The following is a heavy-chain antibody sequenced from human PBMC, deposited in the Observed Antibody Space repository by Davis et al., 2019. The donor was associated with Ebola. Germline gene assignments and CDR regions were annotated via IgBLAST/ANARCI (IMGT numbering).Heavy chain of an antibody. J-gene: IGHJ6*03. CDR2: ISSSSSYI. Sequence: GESLKISCAASGFTFSSYSMNWVRQAPGKGLEWVSSISSSSSYIYYADSVKGRFTISRDNAKNSLYLQMNSLRAEDTAVYYCARDSSSWYYYYYYYMDVWGKGTTVTVS. CDR3: ARDSSSWYYYYYYYMDV. CDR1: GFTFSSYS. V-gene: IGHV3-21*01. D-gene: IGHD6-13*01.